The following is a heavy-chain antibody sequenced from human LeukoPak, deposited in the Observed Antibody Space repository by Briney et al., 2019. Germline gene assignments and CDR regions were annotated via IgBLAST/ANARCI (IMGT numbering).Heavy chain of an antibody. D-gene: IGHD1-26*01. CDR2: IKSKTDGWTT. CDR1: GFTFSNAW. Sequence: GGSLRLSCAASGFTFSNAWMSWVRQAPGKGLEWVGRIKSKTDGWTTDYAAPVKGRFTISRDDSKNTLYLQMNSLKTEDTAVYYCTTEVGATTGLFDYWGQGTLVTVSS. V-gene: IGHV3-15*01. CDR3: TTEVGATTGLFDY. J-gene: IGHJ4*02.